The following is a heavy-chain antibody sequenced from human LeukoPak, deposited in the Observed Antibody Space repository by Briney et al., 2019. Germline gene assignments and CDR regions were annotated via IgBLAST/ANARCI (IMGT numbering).Heavy chain of an antibody. Sequence: GGALRLSCAASGXTFSDHNMDWVRQAPGKGLEWVGRIRNKANNYIIADAASVRGRFTISRDDSKNSLFLQMNSLRAEDTAVYYCARDAGWRLDPWGQGTLVTVSS. CDR1: GXTFSDHN. CDR2: IRNKANNYII. CDR3: ARDAGWRLDP. V-gene: IGHV3-72*01. D-gene: IGHD3-3*01. J-gene: IGHJ5*02.